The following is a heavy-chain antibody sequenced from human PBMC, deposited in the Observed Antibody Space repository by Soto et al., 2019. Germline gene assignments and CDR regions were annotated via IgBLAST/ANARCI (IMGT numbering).Heavy chain of an antibody. Sequence: SETLSLTCTVSGGSISSYYWSWIRQPPGKGLEWIGYIYYSGSTNYNPSLKSRVTISVDTSKNQFSLKLSSVTAADTAVYYCARGIAAAGYYYYYGMDVWGQGTTVTVSS. CDR2: IYYSGST. CDR3: ARGIAAAGYYYYYGMDV. V-gene: IGHV4-59*01. J-gene: IGHJ6*02. CDR1: GGSISSYY. D-gene: IGHD6-13*01.